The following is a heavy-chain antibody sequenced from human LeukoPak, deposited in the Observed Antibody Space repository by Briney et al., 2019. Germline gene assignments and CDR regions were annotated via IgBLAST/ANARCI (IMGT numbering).Heavy chain of an antibody. CDR2: ISSSSSYI. D-gene: IGHD2-2*01. V-gene: IGHV3-21*01. J-gene: IGHJ3*02. Sequence: GGSLRLSCAASGFTFSSYSMNWVRQAPGKGLEWVSSISSSSSYIYYADSVKGRFTISRDNAKNYLYLKMNSLRAEDTAVYYCARGSSRFDIWGQGTMVTVSS. CDR3: ARGSSRFDI. CDR1: GFTFSSYS.